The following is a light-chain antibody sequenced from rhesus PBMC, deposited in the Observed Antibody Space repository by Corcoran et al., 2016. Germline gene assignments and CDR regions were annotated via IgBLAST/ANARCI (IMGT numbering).Light chain of an antibody. Sequence: DIVMIQTPLSLPVTLGEPASISCRSSQSLVYSDGKTYLYWYLQKPGQSPQPLMYLVSKRASGVPDKFSGSGSGTDFTLKIRRVEAEDVGVFYCLQSLRSPWTFGQRTKVEIK. CDR3: LQSLRSPWT. J-gene: IGKJ1*01. CDR2: LVS. CDR1: QSLVYSDGKTY. V-gene: IGKV2-82*02.